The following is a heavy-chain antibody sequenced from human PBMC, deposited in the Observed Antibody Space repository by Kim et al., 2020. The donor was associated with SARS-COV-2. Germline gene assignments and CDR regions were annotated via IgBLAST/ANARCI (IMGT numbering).Heavy chain of an antibody. Sequence: GGSLRLSCAASGFTFSDYYMSWIRQAPGKGLEWVSYISSSGSTIYYADSVKGRFTISSDNAKNSLYLQMNSLRAEDTAVYYCARVSYSNGYWYFDLWGRGTLVTVSS. CDR1: GFTFSDYY. J-gene: IGHJ2*01. CDR3: ARVSYSNGYWYFDL. D-gene: IGHD4-4*01. CDR2: ISSSGSTI. V-gene: IGHV3-11*01.